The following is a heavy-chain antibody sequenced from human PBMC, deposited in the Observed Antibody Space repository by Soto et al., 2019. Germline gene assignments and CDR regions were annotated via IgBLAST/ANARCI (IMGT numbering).Heavy chain of an antibody. CDR3: ARRHYYGSSAYLDY. CDR2: IKPSGGDT. Sequence: GASVKVSCKASGYTFSSYYMHWVRQAPGQGLEWMGIIKPSGGDTNYAQKFQGRVTMTRDTSTSTVYMGLSSPRSEDTAVYYCARRHYYGSSAYLDYWGQGTLVTVSS. J-gene: IGHJ4*02. V-gene: IGHV1-46*01. D-gene: IGHD3-22*01. CDR1: GYTFSSYY.